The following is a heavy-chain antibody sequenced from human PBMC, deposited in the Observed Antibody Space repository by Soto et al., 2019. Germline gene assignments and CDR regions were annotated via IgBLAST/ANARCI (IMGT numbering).Heavy chain of an antibody. V-gene: IGHV3-21*02. CDR2: INPSSDSV. Sequence: EVQVVESGGGLVKPGGSLRLACAASGFPFNDYSWNWVRQAPGKGLEWVESINPSSDSVYYADSVKGRFTISRDKAKNTLYMQMNSLRAEETAVYYCARPRGPRGYDLIDYWCQGTLVTVSS. D-gene: IGHD5-12*01. J-gene: IGHJ4*02. CDR3: ARPRGPRGYDLIDY. CDR1: GFPFNDYS.